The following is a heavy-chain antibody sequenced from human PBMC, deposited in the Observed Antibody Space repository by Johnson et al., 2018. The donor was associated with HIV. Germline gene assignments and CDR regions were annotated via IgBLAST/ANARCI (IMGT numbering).Heavy chain of an antibody. CDR1: GFTFSSYA. J-gene: IGHJ3*02. CDR2: ISYDGSNK. V-gene: IGHV3-30-3*01. Sequence: QMQLVESGGGVVQPGRSLRLSCAASGFTFSSYAMHWVRQAPGKGLEWVAVISYDGSNKYYADSVKGRFTISRDNSKNTLYLKMNSLRAEDTAVYYCARDKAVGYSSGWHAFDIWGQGTMVTVSS. CDR3: ARDKAVGYSSGWHAFDI. D-gene: IGHD6-19*01.